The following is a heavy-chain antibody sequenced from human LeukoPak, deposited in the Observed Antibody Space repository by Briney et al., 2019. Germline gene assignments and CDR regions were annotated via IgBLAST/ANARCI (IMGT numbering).Heavy chain of an antibody. Sequence: SETLSLTCAVYGGSFSGYYWSWIRQPPGKGLEWIGEINHSGGTNYNPSLKSRVTISVDTSKNQFSLKLSSVTAADTAVYYCARDDTASVAFDYWGQGTLVTVSS. CDR1: GGSFSGYY. CDR2: INHSGGT. J-gene: IGHJ4*02. D-gene: IGHD6-19*01. CDR3: ARDDTASVAFDY. V-gene: IGHV4-34*01.